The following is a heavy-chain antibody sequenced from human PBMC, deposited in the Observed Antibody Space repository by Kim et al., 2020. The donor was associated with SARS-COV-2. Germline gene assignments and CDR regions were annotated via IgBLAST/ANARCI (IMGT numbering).Heavy chain of an antibody. CDR3: ARASYDFGDPFDP. Sequence: SETLSLTCAVYGGSFSGYYWSWIRQPPGKGLEWIGEINHSGSTNYNPSLKSRVTISVDTSKNQFSLKLSSVTAADTAVYYCARASYDFGDPFDPWGQGTL. V-gene: IGHV4-34*01. CDR2: INHSGST. D-gene: IGHD3-3*01. CDR1: GGSFSGYY. J-gene: IGHJ5*02.